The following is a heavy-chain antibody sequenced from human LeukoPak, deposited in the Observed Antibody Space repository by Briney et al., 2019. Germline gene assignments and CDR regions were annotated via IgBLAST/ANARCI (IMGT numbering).Heavy chain of an antibody. V-gene: IGHV4-4*02. D-gene: IGHD3-22*01. CDR3: ARVTGYMIEDYFDY. J-gene: IGHJ4*02. CDR2: INHSGST. Sequence: SGTLSLTCAVYGGSISSTNWWSWVRQPPGKGLEWIGEINHSGSTNCNPSLKSRVTISVDTSKNQFSLKLSSVTAADTAVYYCARVTGYMIEDYFDYWGQGTLVTVSS. CDR1: GGSISSTNW.